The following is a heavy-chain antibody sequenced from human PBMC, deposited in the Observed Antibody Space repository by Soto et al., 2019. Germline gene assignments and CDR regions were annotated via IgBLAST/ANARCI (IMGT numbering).Heavy chain of an antibody. J-gene: IGHJ6*03. CDR2: TRNKAKSYTT. CDR1: GFIFSDHY. Sequence: GGSLRLSCVASGFIFSDHYMDWGRQAPGKGLEWLGRTRNKAKSYTTVYAASVKGRFTISRDASKNSLYLQLNSLKIEDTAVYYCARTPNYYFLSGYPYYYYYMDVWGNGTTVTVSS. V-gene: IGHV3-72*01. D-gene: IGHD3-3*01. CDR3: ARTPNYYFLSGYPYYYYYMDV.